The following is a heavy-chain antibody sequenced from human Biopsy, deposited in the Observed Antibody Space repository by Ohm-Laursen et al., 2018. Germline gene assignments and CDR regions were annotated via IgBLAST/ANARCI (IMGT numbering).Heavy chain of an antibody. CDR3: GRAVRNQLLTDP. CDR2: LNPVSGNS. CDR1: GYTFTSYD. Sequence: PSENVSCQASGYTFTSYDITWARQASGQGPEWLGWLNPVSGNSNFGQKFRGRVSATSDTSISAAYMELSGLASDDTATYYCGRAVRNQLLTDPWGQGTLVTVTS. V-gene: IGHV1-8*01. J-gene: IGHJ5*02. D-gene: IGHD1-7*01.